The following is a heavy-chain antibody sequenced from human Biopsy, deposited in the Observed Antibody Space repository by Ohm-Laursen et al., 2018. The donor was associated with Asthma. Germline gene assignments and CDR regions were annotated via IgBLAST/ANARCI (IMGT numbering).Heavy chain of an antibody. CDR3: ARIKIRIGAGTDRYFDL. D-gene: IGHD3-16*01. CDR1: GYPFTDYY. J-gene: IGHJ2*01. V-gene: IGHV1-2*06. CDR2: IDPNSGGT. Sequence: SVKVSCKASGYPFTDYYVHWVRQAPGQGLEWIGRIDPNSGGTNYAQKFLGRVTMTRDASVNTAFMVLSRLRSDDTAVYYCARIKIRIGAGTDRYFDLWGRGTLVTVSS.